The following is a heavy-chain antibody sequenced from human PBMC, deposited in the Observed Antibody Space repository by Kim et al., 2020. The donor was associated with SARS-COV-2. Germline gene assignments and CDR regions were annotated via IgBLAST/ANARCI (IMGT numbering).Heavy chain of an antibody. V-gene: IGHV4-61*01. CDR1: GGSVSSGSYY. J-gene: IGHJ4*02. CDR2: IYYSGST. CDR3: ARDDYVDSEGDY. Sequence: SETLSLTCTVSGGSVSSGSYYWSWIRQPPGKGLEWIGYIYYSGSTNYNPSLKSRVTITVETSKNQFSLKLSSVTAADTAVYYCARDDYVDSEGDYWGQGT. D-gene: IGHD4-17*01.